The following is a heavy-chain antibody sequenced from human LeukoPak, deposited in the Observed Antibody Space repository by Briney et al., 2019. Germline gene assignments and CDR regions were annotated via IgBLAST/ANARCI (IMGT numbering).Heavy chain of an antibody. CDR3: ARALPLTYYYGSGSSAHAFDI. Sequence: PGGSLRLSCAASGFTVSSNYMSWVRQAPGKGLEWVSVIYSGGSTYYADSVKGRFTISRDNSKNTLYLQMNSLRAEDTAVYYCARALPLTYYYGSGSSAHAFDIWGQGTMVTVSS. CDR2: IYSGGST. J-gene: IGHJ3*02. CDR1: GFTVSSNY. D-gene: IGHD3-10*01. V-gene: IGHV3-53*01.